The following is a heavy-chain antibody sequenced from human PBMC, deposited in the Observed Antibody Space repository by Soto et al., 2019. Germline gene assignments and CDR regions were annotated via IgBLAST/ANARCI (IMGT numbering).Heavy chain of an antibody. CDR3: VTGYHSDY. Sequence: PGGALRLSCAASGISTRSYWMGWVRQAPGRGLEWVASIKKDGSEKYYMDSLKGRFTISRDNALNSLYLQMNSLRAEDTAVYFCVTGYHSDYWGQGTQVTVSS. J-gene: IGHJ4*02. D-gene: IGHD5-18*01. V-gene: IGHV3-7*03. CDR1: GISTRSYW. CDR2: IKKDGSEK.